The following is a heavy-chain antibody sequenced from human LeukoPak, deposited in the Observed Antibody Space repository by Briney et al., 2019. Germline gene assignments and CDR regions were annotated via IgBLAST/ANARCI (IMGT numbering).Heavy chain of an antibody. CDR1: GFTFSSYG. Sequence: GGTLRLSCTASGFTFSSYGMSWVRQAPGKGLDWVSAISGSGGSTYYADSVKGRFTISRDNSKNTLYLQMNSLRAEDTAVYYCAKDKYSSSWLYYFDYWGQGTLVTVSS. J-gene: IGHJ4*02. D-gene: IGHD6-13*01. V-gene: IGHV3-23*01. CDR3: AKDKYSSSWLYYFDY. CDR2: ISGSGGST.